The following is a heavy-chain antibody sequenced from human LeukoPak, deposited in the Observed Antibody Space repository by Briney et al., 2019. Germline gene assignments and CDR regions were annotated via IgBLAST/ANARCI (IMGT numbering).Heavy chain of an antibody. CDR1: GFTFSDYY. D-gene: IGHD3-22*01. J-gene: IGHJ4*02. Sequence: PGGSLRLSCAASGFTFSDYYMSWIRQAPGKGLEWVSYISSSGSTIYYADSVKGRFTISRDNAKNSLYLQMNSLRAEDTAVYYCASSPGYYDSSGYWIDYWGKGTLVTVPS. CDR2: ISSSGSTI. CDR3: ASSPGYYDSSGYWIDY. V-gene: IGHV3-11*01.